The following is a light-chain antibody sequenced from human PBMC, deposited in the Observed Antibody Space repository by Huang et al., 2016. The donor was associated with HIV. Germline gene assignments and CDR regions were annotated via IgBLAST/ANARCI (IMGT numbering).Light chain of an antibody. CDR2: GAS. CDR3: QQYDKWPGT. CDR1: QRVGVN. J-gene: IGKJ2*01. Sequence: EVMMTQSPATLSVSLGDKASLSCRASQRVGVNLAWYQQKPGQAPTILIYGASDRATGISARFSGSGSGTDFTLTISSLQSEDSAVYFCQQYDKWPGTFGQGTRLQI. V-gene: IGKV3-15*01.